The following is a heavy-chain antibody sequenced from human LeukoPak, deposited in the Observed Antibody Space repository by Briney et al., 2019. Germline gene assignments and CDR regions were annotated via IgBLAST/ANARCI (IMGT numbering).Heavy chain of an antibody. Sequence: GGSLRLSCAASGFTFSSYAMSWVRQAPGKXLEWVSAISGSGGSTYYADSVKGRFTISRDNSKNTLYLQMNSLRAEDTAVYYCAKDSDILTGYEFDYWGQGTLVTVSS. CDR2: ISGSGGST. D-gene: IGHD3-9*01. CDR3: AKDSDILTGYEFDY. V-gene: IGHV3-23*01. CDR1: GFTFSSYA. J-gene: IGHJ4*02.